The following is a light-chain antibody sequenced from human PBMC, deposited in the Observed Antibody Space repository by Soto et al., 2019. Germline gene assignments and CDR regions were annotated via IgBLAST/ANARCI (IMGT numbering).Light chain of an antibody. J-gene: IGKJ1*01. CDR3: QYYLR. Sequence: DIQMTQSPSTRSASVGDRVTITCRASQSISSWLAWYQQKPGKAPKLLISKASSLECGVPSRFSGSRSGTEFTLANSKLQADSFACYYCQYYLRLGQGTKGAIK. V-gene: IGKV1-5*03. CDR1: QSISSW. CDR2: KAS.